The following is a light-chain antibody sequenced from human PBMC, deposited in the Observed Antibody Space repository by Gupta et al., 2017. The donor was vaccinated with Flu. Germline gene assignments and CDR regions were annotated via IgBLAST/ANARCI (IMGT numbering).Light chain of an antibody. CDR1: QDINNY. Sequence: DIQMTQSPSSLSASVGDRVTITCQASQDINNYLNWYQQKPGKAPKLLIYDASNLETGVPSRFSGSGSGTDFTLTISGLQPEDIATYYCQQYDGLPLTFGQGTQVEIK. V-gene: IGKV1-33*01. CDR3: QQYDGLPLT. J-gene: IGKJ5*01. CDR2: DAS.